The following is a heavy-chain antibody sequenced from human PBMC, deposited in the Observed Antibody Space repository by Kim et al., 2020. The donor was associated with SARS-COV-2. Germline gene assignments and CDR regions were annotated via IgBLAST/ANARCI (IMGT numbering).Heavy chain of an antibody. CDR1: GGTFSSYA. CDR3: ARSPNYYGSGRYYKANWFDP. V-gene: IGHV1-69*13. CDR2: IIPIFGTA. J-gene: IGHJ5*02. Sequence: SVKVSCKASGGTFSSYAISWVRQAPGQGLEWMGGIIPIFGTANYAQKFQGRVTITADESTSTAYMELSSLRSEDTAVYYCARSPNYYGSGRYYKANWFDPWGKGTLVTVSS. D-gene: IGHD3-10*01.